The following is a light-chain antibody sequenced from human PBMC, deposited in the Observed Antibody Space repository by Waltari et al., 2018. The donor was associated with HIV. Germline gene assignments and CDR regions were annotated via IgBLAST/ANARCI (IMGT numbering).Light chain of an antibody. J-gene: IGLJ3*02. V-gene: IGLV2-14*01. Sequence: QSALTQPASVSGSPGQSITLSCAATTSDIGDYNAVSWYQQHPGKAPKLIIDEVTNRPSGISDRFSGSKSGNTASLTISGLQAEDEADYYCSSYTSSWGRVFGGGTKLTVL. CDR3: SSYTSSWGRV. CDR1: TSDIGDYNA. CDR2: EVT.